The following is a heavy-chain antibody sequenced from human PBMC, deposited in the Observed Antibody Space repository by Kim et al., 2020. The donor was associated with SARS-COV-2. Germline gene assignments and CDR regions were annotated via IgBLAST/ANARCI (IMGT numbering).Heavy chain of an antibody. D-gene: IGHD3-10*01. J-gene: IGHJ6*02. Sequence: SVTGRFTISRDNSKNSLYLQMNSLRTEDTALYYCAKGTSGSPYDYYGMDVWGQGTTVTVSS. V-gene: IGHV3-43*01. CDR3: AKGTSGSPYDYYGMDV.